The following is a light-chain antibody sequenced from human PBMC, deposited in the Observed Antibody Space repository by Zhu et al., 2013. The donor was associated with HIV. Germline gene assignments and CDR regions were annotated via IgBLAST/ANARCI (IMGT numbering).Light chain of an antibody. CDR2: DAS. Sequence: DIQMAQSPSSLSASVGDRIIITCRASQDIKDELGWYQQKPGKAPKRLIYDASGLESGVPDRFSGSGSGTEFTLTISRLEPEDFAAYYCQQYDTSYTFGQGAKLEIK. V-gene: IGKV1-17*01. CDR1: QDIKDE. J-gene: IGKJ2*01. CDR3: QQYDTSYT.